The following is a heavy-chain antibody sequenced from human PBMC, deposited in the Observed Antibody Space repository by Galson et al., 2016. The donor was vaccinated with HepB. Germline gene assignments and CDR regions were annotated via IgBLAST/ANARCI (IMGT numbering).Heavy chain of an antibody. J-gene: IGHJ4*02. Sequence: SLRLSCAASGFTFISYNMNWVRQAPGKGLEWISYISSSGGTIYYADSVKGRFTISRDNAKNSLYLQMNSLRDEDTAVYYCAKGRTGTAGPVEYWGQGTLVTVSS. CDR3: AKGRTGTAGPVEY. CDR2: ISSSGGTI. CDR1: GFTFISYN. D-gene: IGHD1-1*01. V-gene: IGHV3-48*02.